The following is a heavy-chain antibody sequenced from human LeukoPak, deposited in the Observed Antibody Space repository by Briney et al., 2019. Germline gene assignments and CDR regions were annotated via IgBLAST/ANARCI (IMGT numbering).Heavy chain of an antibody. D-gene: IGHD2-2*02. J-gene: IGHJ4*02. V-gene: IGHV3-7*01. CDR2: IKQDGSEK. Sequence: GGSLRLSCAASGFTVSGSYMNWVRQAPGKGLEWVANIKQDGSEKYYVDSVKGRFTISRDNAKNSLYLQMNSLRAEDTAVYYCARAPRSSTSCYKPYYFDYWGQGTLVTVSS. CDR1: GFTVSGSY. CDR3: ARAPRSSTSCYKPYYFDY.